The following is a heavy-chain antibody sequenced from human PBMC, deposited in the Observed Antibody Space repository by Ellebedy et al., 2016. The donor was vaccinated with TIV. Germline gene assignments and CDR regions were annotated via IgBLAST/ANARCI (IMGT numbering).Heavy chain of an antibody. CDR2: IVDSGGGI. D-gene: IGHD5-18*01. CDR1: GFTFSRYA. V-gene: IGHV3-23*01. CDR3: ARDRTPGDGYWVFDQ. J-gene: IGHJ4*02. Sequence: GESLKISCAASGFTFSRYAMTWVRQAPGKGLEWVSGIVDSGGGIFYADSVKGRFTISRDNSKSTVDLQMNSLRAEDTAIYYCARDRTPGDGYWVFDQWGQGALVTVSS.